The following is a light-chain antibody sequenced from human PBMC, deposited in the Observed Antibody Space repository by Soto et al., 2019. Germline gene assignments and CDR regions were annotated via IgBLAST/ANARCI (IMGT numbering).Light chain of an antibody. V-gene: IGKV3-20*01. Sequence: EIVMTQSPATLSVSPVERATLSCMASQSVSSDLSWYQQKPGLAPRLLIYGASSRATGIPDRFSGSGSGTDFTLTISRLEPEDFAVYYCQQYGSSVTFGQGTRLEIK. CDR2: GAS. CDR3: QQYGSSVT. CDR1: QSVSSD. J-gene: IGKJ5*01.